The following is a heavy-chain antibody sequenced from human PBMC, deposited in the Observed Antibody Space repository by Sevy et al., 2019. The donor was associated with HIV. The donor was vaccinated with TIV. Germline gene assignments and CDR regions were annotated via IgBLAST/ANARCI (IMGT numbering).Heavy chain of an antibody. Sequence: GGSLRLSCAVSGFTFSSYTMHWVRQAPGKGLEWVSSISGSGIYTYYADAMKGRFTISRDNANNSLYLQMNSLRAEDTAVYYCARGHFDYGSRSRRAMDVWGQGTTVTVSS. J-gene: IGHJ6*02. CDR3: ARGHFDYGSRSRRAMDV. CDR2: ISGSGIYT. CDR1: GFTFSSYT. V-gene: IGHV3-21*01. D-gene: IGHD3-10*01.